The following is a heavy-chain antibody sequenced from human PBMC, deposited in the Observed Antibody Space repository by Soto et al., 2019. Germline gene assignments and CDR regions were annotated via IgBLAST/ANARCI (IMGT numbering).Heavy chain of an antibody. Sequence: EVQLVESGGGLVQPGGSLRLSCAASGFTISGNAMNWVRQAPGRGLEWVSYISSSSTNIHYADSVRGRFTISRDNAKNSLYLQMNRLRDEDTAVYSCARDLSWGSKRYYYRDVWGKGTTVTVSS. D-gene: IGHD3-16*01. CDR1: GFTISGNA. CDR2: ISSSSTNI. V-gene: IGHV3-48*02. CDR3: ARDLSWGSKRYYYRDV. J-gene: IGHJ6*03.